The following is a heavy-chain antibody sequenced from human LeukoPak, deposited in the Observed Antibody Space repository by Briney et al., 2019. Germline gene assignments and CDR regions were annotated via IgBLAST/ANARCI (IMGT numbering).Heavy chain of an antibody. D-gene: IGHD3-22*01. Sequence: GASVKVSCMASGGTFSSYVISWVRPPPGQGLEWVGGIIHILGTANYAQKFQGRVTITADESTSTAYMELSSLRSEDTAVYYCVWAGYYDSSGYKGYFDYWGQGTLVTVSS. CDR2: IIHILGTA. J-gene: IGHJ4*02. CDR3: VWAGYYDSSGYKGYFDY. V-gene: IGHV1-69*13. CDR1: GGTFSSYV.